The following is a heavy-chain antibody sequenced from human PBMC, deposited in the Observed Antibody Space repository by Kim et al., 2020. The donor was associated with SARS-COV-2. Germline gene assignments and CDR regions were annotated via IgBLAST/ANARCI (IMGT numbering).Heavy chain of an antibody. D-gene: IGHD2-2*01. V-gene: IGHV1-2*02. Sequence: QKFQGRVTMTRDTSISTAYMELSRLRSDDTAVYYCARYCSSTSCYEGSDYWGQGTLVTVSS. J-gene: IGHJ4*02. CDR3: ARYCSSTSCYEGSDY.